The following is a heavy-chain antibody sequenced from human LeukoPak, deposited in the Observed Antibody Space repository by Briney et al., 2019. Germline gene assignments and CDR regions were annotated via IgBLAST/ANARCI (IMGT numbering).Heavy chain of an antibody. Sequence: SETLSLTCAVYGGSFTDYYWSWIRQPPGKGLEWIGGIHHTGTTNYNPSLRSRVTISIVTSKTQLSLQLTSVTAADTAVYYCARVDCSGGNCYYLAGGMDVWGQGTAVTVSS. J-gene: IGHJ6*02. CDR2: IHHTGTT. CDR1: GGSFTDYY. CDR3: ARVDCSGGNCYYLAGGMDV. V-gene: IGHV4-34*01. D-gene: IGHD2-21*01.